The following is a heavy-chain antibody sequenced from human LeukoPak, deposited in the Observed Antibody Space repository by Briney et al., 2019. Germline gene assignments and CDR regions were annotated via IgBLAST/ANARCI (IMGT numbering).Heavy chain of an antibody. CDR2: IIPIFGTA. J-gene: IGHJ6*02. CDR3: ARDRPSSTLYYYYGMDV. Sequence: ASVNVSCKASGGTFSIYAISWVRQAPGQGLEWMGGIIPIFGTANYAQKFQGRVTITADESTSTAYMELSSLRSEDTAVYYCARDRPSSTLYYYYGMDVWGQGTTVTVSS. D-gene: IGHD2/OR15-2a*01. CDR1: GGTFSIYA. V-gene: IGHV1-69*13.